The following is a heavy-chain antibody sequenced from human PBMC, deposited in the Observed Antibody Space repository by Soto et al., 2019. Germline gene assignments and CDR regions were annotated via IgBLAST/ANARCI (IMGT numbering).Heavy chain of an antibody. Sequence: SETLSLTCAVSGGSISSGGYSWSWIRQPPGKGLEWIGYIYHSGSTYYNPSLKSRVTISVDRSKNQFSLKLSSVTAADTAVYYCARASSGYCSGGSCYPYYYGLDFWGQGSTVTVSS. CDR2: IYHSGST. D-gene: IGHD2-15*01. CDR3: ARASSGYCSGGSCYPYYYGLDF. CDR1: GGSISSGGYS. V-gene: IGHV4-30-2*01. J-gene: IGHJ6*02.